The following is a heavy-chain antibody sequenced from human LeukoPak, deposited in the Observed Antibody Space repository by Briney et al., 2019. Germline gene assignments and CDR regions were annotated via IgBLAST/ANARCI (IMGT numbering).Heavy chain of an antibody. J-gene: IGHJ3*02. D-gene: IGHD3-10*01. CDR3: ARVGLGASLDVFDI. CDR1: GFTFSSYE. V-gene: IGHV3-48*03. CDR2: ISSSGSTI. Sequence: PGGSLRLSCAASGFTFSSYEMNWVRQAPGKGLEWVSYISSSGSTIYYADSVKGRFTISRDNAKNSLYLQMNSLRAEDTAVYYCARVGLGASLDVFDIWGQGTMVTVSS.